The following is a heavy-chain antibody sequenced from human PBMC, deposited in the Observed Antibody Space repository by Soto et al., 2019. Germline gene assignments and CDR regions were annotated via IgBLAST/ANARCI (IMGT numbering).Heavy chain of an antibody. CDR2: ISSSGITT. CDR1: GFTFRNYE. D-gene: IGHD1-1*01. J-gene: IGHJ4*02. CDR3: ARYGTRADW. V-gene: IGHV3-48*03. Sequence: GGSLRLSCAASGFTFRNYEMNWVRKAPGKGPEWISYISSSGITTYYADFAAGRFTISRDNAKESLYLHLNSLRVEDTAVYYCARYGTRADWWGLGTQVTVSS.